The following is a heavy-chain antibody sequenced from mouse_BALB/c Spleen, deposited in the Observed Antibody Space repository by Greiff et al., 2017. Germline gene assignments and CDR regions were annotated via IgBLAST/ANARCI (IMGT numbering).Heavy chain of an antibody. CDR1: GFNIKDYY. CDR2: IDPENGDT. D-gene: IGHD4-1*01. CDR3: NNWDFSFAY. J-gene: IGHJ3*01. Sequence: EVQLQQSGAELVRSGASVKLSCTASGFNIKDYYMHWVKQRPEQGLEWIGWIDPENGDTEYAPKFQGKATMTADTSSNTAYLQLSSLTSEDTAVYYCNNWDFSFAYWGQGTLVTVSA. V-gene: IGHV14-4*02.